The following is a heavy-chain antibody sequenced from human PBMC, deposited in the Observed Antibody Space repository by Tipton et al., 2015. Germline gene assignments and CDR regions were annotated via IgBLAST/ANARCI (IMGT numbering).Heavy chain of an antibody. J-gene: IGHJ4*02. D-gene: IGHD2-15*01. Sequence: QLVQSGAEVKPSQTLSLTCAITGDSVSSDSATWNWVRQSPSRGLEWLGRTDYRSEWRHVYGESVESRINISADTSRNEFSLQLKSVTPEDTAVYYCARDQAVGGTFRFDCWGQGTLVTVPS. CDR3: ARDQAVGGTFRFDC. V-gene: IGHV6-1*01. CDR2: TDYRSEWRH. CDR1: GDSVSSDSAT.